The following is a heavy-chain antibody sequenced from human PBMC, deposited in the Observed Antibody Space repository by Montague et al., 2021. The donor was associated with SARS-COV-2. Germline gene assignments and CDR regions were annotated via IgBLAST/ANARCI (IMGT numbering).Heavy chain of an antibody. J-gene: IGHJ4*02. CDR3: ARGGGYSYGALDY. CDR2: INHSGST. CDR1: GGSFSGYY. D-gene: IGHD5-18*01. Sequence: SETLSLTCVVYGGSFSGYYWSWIRQPPGKGLEWIGEINHSGSTSYNPSLKSRVTISVDTSKKQFSLRLNSVTAADTAVYYCARGGGYSYGALDYWSQGTLVTVSS. V-gene: IGHV4-34*01.